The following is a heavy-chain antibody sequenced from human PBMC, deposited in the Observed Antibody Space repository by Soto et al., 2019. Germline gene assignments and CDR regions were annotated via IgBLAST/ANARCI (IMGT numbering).Heavy chain of an antibody. CDR3: ARDNYYDSSGYFSFDY. Sequence: ASVKVSCKAYGYTFTSYGIRWVRQAPGHGLEWMGWISAYNGNTNYAQKLQGRVTMTTDTSTSTAYMGLRSLRSDDTAVYYCARDNYYDSSGYFSFDYWGQGTLVTVSS. D-gene: IGHD3-22*01. CDR1: GYTFTSYG. V-gene: IGHV1-18*04. CDR2: ISAYNGNT. J-gene: IGHJ4*02.